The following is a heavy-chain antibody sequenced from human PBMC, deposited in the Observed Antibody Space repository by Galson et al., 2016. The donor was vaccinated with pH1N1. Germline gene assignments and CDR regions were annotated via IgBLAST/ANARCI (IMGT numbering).Heavy chain of an antibody. CDR2: ISYDGNNA. CDR3: AKDGGTGSGKHSAFGMTV. CDR1: GFTFRRSG. J-gene: IGHJ6*02. Sequence: SLRLSCAVSGFTFRRSGMHWVRQAPGKGLEWVAFISYDGNNAYHGDSVKGRFTISRDNSKNTLYWDVNSLRPEDTAVYYCAKDGGTGSGKHSAFGMTVWGQGTTVTVSS. V-gene: IGHV3-30*19. D-gene: IGHD3-10*01.